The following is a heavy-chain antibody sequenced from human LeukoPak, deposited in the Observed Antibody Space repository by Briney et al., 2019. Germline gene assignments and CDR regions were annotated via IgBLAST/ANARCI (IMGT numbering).Heavy chain of an antibody. V-gene: IGHV1-69*13. Sequence: ASVKVSCKASGGSFSTYVISWVRQAPGQGLEWMGGIITMFDTPNYAQKFQGRVTINADESTSTVYMELSSLRSEDTAVYYCARTYYYDRSSDYYEEGPLWGQGTLVTVSS. J-gene: IGHJ4*02. CDR3: ARTYYYDRSSDYYEEGPL. D-gene: IGHD3-22*01. CDR2: IITMFDTP. CDR1: GGSFSTYV.